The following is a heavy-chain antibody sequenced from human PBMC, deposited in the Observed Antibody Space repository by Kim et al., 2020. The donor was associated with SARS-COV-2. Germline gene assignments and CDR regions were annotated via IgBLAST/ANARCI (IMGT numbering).Heavy chain of an antibody. J-gene: IGHJ5*02. CDR2: IYYGGST. V-gene: IGHV4-61*01. Sequence: SETLSLTCTVSGGSVSSGSYYWSWIRQPPGKGLEWIGYIYYGGSTNYNPSLKSRVTISVDTSKNQFSLKLSSVTAADTAVYYCASSSIAAAGTINWFDPWGQGTLVTVSS. CDR3: ASSSIAAAGTINWFDP. D-gene: IGHD6-13*01. CDR1: GGSVSSGSYY.